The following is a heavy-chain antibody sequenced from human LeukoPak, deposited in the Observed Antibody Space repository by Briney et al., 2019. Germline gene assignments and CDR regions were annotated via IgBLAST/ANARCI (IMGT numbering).Heavy chain of an antibody. Sequence: PGGSLRLSCAVSGFTFSNNWMTWVRQAPGKGLEWVANINQDGGEKYYVDSVKGRFTISRDSSKNTLYLQMNSLRAEDTAIYYCAKHVTTAPGYFDYWGQGTLVTVSS. CDR3: AKHVTTAPGYFDY. V-gene: IGHV3-7*03. CDR1: GFTFSNNW. CDR2: INQDGGEK. D-gene: IGHD4-17*01. J-gene: IGHJ4*02.